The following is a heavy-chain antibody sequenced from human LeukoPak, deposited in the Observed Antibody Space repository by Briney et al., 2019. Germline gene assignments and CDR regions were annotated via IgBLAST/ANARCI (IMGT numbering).Heavy chain of an antibody. J-gene: IGHJ5*02. Sequence: PSETLSLTCTVSGGSISSSSYYWGWIRQPPGKGLEWIGYIYYSGSTNYNPSLKSRVTISVDTSKNQFSLKLSSVTAADTAVYYCARVRNWFDPWGQGTLVTVSS. D-gene: IGHD3-10*01. CDR1: GGSISSSSYY. CDR2: IYYSGST. V-gene: IGHV4-61*05. CDR3: ARVRNWFDP.